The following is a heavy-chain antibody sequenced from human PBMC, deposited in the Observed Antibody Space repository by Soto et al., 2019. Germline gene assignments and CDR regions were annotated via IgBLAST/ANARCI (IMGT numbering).Heavy chain of an antibody. CDR1: GYSFTSYW. CDR3: ARWDYYYDMDV. CDR2: IYPGDSDT. J-gene: IGHJ6*02. Sequence: GESLKISCKGSGYSFTSYWIAWVRQMPGKGLDWMGIIYPGDSDTKYSPSFQGQVTISADKSISTAYLQWSXLKASDTAMYYCARWDYYYDMDVWGQGTTVTVSS. V-gene: IGHV5-51*01.